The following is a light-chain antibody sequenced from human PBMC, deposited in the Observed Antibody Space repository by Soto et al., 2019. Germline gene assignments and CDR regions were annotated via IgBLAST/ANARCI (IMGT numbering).Light chain of an antibody. CDR2: LGS. CDR1: QSLLHSNGYNY. J-gene: IGKJ4*01. Sequence: DIVMTQSPLSLPVTPGEPASISCRSSQSLLHSNGYNYLDCYLQKPGQSPQLLIYLGSNRASGVPDRFSGSGSCTDFTLKISRVEAEDVGVYYCMQSLQIALTFGGGTKVEIK. CDR3: MQSLQIALT. V-gene: IGKV2-28*01.